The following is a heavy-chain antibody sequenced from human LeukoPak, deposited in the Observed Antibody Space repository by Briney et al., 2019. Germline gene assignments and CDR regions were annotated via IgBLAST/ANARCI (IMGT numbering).Heavy chain of an antibody. CDR2: IYYSGST. CDR3: ATSIQLWPQGSLDAFDI. D-gene: IGHD5-18*01. Sequence: SETLSLTCTVSGGSISSSSYYWGWIRQPPGKGLEWIGSIYYSGSTYYNPSLKSRVTISVDTSKNQFSLKLSSVTAADTAVYYCATSIQLWPQGSLDAFDIWGQGTMVTVSS. V-gene: IGHV4-39*07. CDR1: GGSISSSSYY. J-gene: IGHJ3*02.